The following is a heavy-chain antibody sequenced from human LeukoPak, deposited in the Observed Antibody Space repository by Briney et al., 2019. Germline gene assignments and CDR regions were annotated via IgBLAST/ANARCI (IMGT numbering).Heavy chain of an antibody. Sequence: GGSLRLSCAASGFTFSSYWMSWVRQAPGKGLEWVANIKQDGSEKYYVDSVKGRLTISRDNAKNSLYLQMNSLRAEDTAVYYCARARISIAVAGTVDYWGQGTLVTVSS. J-gene: IGHJ4*02. CDR1: GFTFSSYW. V-gene: IGHV3-7*01. CDR3: ARARISIAVAGTVDY. D-gene: IGHD6-19*01. CDR2: IKQDGSEK.